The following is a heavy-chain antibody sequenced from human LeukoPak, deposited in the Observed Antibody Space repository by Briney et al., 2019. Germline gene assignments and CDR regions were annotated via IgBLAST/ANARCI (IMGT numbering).Heavy chain of an antibody. Sequence: SETLSLTCAVYGGSFSGYYWSWIRQPPGKGLKWIGVINHSGSTNYNPSLKSRVTISVDTSKNQFSLKLSSVTAADTAVYYCARRAHSNYPYYYYYMDVWGKGTTVTVSS. CDR1: GGSFSGYY. D-gene: IGHD4-11*01. J-gene: IGHJ6*03. CDR2: INHSGST. V-gene: IGHV4-34*01. CDR3: ARRAHSNYPYYYYYMDV.